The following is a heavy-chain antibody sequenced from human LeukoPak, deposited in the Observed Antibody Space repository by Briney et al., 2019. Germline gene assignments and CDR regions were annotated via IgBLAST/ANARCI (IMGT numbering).Heavy chain of an antibody. CDR1: GGSISSGSYY. CDR3: ATRYSSSWDYYYYYGMDV. V-gene: IGHV4-61*02. CDR2: IYTSGST. Sequence: SQTLSLTWTVSGGSISSGSYYWSWIRQPAGKGLEWIGRIYTSGSTNYNPSLKSRVTISVDTSKNQFSLKLSSVTAADTAVYYCATRYSSSWDYYYYYGMDVWGQGTTVTVSS. D-gene: IGHD6-13*01. J-gene: IGHJ6*02.